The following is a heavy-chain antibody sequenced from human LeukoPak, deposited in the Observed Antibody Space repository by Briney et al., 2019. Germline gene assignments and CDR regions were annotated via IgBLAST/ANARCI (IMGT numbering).Heavy chain of an antibody. V-gene: IGHV1-2*02. J-gene: IGHJ5*02. CDR3: ARSYDFWSGPPFDP. CDR1: GYTFTCHY. CDR2: INPNSGGT. Sequence: ASVKVSFTSSGYTFTCHYMHWVRQAPGQGLERMGWINPNSGGTKYAQKFQGTVTLTRDTSISTAYMELSRLRCDDTAVYYCARSYDFWSGPPFDPWGQGTLVTVSS. D-gene: IGHD3-3*01.